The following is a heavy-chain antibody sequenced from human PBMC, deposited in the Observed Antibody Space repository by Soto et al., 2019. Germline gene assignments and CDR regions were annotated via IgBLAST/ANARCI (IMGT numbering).Heavy chain of an antibody. D-gene: IGHD6-13*01. J-gene: IGHJ4*02. CDR3: ARESTSSWYLLY. CDR2: ISAYDGNT. CDR1: GYTFTDYG. Sequence: QVQLVQSGAEVKKPGASVKVSCKASGYTFTDYGISWVRQAPGQGLEWMGWISAYDGNTNYAQKVQGRVTMTTDTSTSTACMELRSLRSDDTAVYFCARESTSSWYLLYWGQGTLVTVSS. V-gene: IGHV1-18*01.